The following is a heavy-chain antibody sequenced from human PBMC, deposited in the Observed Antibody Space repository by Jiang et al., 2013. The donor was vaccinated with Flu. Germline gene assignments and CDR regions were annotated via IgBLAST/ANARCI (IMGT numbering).Heavy chain of an antibody. CDR2: IYPDDSDS. Sequence: YGAEVKKPGESLKISCEASGYSFTNYWIAWVRQMPGKGLEWMGIIYPDDSDSRNSPSFQGQVTISIDKSINTAYLQWSSLKASDTAMHYCARRCGGDCDPKWDDAFDVWGQGTMVIVSS. CDR3: ARRCGGDCDPKWDDAFDV. V-gene: IGHV5-51*01. D-gene: IGHD2-21*02. CDR1: GYSFTNYW. J-gene: IGHJ3*01.